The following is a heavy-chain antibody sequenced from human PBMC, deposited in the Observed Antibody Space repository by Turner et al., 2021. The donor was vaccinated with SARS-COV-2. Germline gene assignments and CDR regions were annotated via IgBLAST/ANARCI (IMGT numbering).Heavy chain of an antibody. CDR2: ISSSSSSI. V-gene: IGHV3-21*01. Sequence: ELQLLESGDGLGKPGGSLRLFSSGSGFTFSHYTMNWVRQAPGKGLVWVSSISSSSSSIYYTDSVKGLFTISRDNAKNSLYLQMNSLRAEDTAVYYCARGTYYYDSSVYSGTNWFDPWGQGTLVTVSS. CDR1: GFTFSHYT. J-gene: IGHJ5*02. CDR3: ARGTYYYDSSVYSGTNWFDP. D-gene: IGHD3-22*01.